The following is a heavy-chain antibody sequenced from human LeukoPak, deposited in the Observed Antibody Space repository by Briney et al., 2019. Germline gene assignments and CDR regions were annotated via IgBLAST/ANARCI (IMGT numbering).Heavy chain of an antibody. Sequence: GGSLRLSCAASGFTFSSYSMNWVRQAPGKGLEWVSYISSSGNTIYYADSVKGRFTMSRDNAKNSLYLQMNSLRAEDTAVYYCARPRHREKGLYTWGQGTLVTVSS. CDR1: GFTFSSYS. J-gene: IGHJ4*02. V-gene: IGHV3-48*04. CDR3: ARPRHREKGLYT. D-gene: IGHD1-1*01. CDR2: ISSSGNTI.